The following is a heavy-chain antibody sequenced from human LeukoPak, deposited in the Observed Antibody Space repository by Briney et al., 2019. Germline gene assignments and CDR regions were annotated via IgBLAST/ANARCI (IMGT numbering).Heavy chain of an antibody. Sequence: SETLSLTCAVYGGSFSGYYWSWIRQPPGKGLEWIGEINHSGSTNYNPSLKSRVTISVDTSKNQFSLKLSSVTAEDTAVYYCAKDKGSSGWYEWGQGTLVTVSS. CDR3: AKDKGSSGWYE. J-gene: IGHJ4*02. D-gene: IGHD6-19*01. CDR1: GGSFSGYY. CDR2: INHSGST. V-gene: IGHV4-34*01.